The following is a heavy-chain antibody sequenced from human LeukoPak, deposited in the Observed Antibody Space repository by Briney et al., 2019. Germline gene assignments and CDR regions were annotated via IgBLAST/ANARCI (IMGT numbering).Heavy chain of an antibody. J-gene: IGHJ4*02. D-gene: IGHD6-13*01. V-gene: IGHV3-33*01. CDR1: XXAXXXSG. CDR3: ARVREQQLPTD. Sequence: PGGSXXLSCAXSXXAXXXSGXXXGRQAPGKGLECVAVISSDGSNKYYTHSVKGRFTISRDNSKSTVHVQMNYLTDEDTALYYCARVREQQLPTDWGQGTLVTVSS. CDR2: ISSDGSNK.